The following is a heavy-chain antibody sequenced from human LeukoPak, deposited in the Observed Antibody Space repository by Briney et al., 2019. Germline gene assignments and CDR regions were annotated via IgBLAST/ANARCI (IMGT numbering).Heavy chain of an antibody. CDR2: ISYDGSNK. J-gene: IGHJ4*02. CDR3: ARERRYDYVWGSYRYTGPSFDY. V-gene: IGHV3-30-3*01. CDR1: GFTFSSYA. Sequence: GGSLRLSCAASGFTFSSYAMHWVRQAPGKGLEWVAVISYDGSNKYYADSVKGRFTISRDNSKNTLYLQMNSLRAEDTAVYYCARERRYDYVWGSYRYTGPSFDYWGQGTLVTVSS. D-gene: IGHD3-16*02.